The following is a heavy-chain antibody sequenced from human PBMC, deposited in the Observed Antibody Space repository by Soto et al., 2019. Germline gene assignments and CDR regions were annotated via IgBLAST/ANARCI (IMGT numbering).Heavy chain of an antibody. CDR3: AKGVSSGGHDHDAFDV. CDR2: FSGSVSAT. J-gene: IGHJ3*01. CDR1: GFTFSNYA. Sequence: PGGSLSLSCAASGFTFSNYAMSWVRQAPGKGLEWVSAFSGSVSATYYADSVKGRFTISRDNPKNSLYLQMNSLRAEDTALYYCAKGVSSGGHDHDAFDVSGQGTMVTVSS. V-gene: IGHV3-23*01. D-gene: IGHD5-12*01.